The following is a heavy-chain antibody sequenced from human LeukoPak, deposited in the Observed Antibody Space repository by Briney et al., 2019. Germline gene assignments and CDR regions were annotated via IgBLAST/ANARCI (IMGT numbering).Heavy chain of an antibody. Sequence: PSETLSLTCAAYGGSFSGYYWSWLRQPPGKGLEWIGEVNHGGGTNYNPSLKSRVTISVDTSKTQFSLKLSSVTAADTAVYYCATWSNIVATITDYWGQGTLVTVSS. CDR3: ATWSNIVATITDY. V-gene: IGHV4-34*01. J-gene: IGHJ4*02. CDR1: GGSFSGYY. CDR2: VNHGGGT. D-gene: IGHD5-12*01.